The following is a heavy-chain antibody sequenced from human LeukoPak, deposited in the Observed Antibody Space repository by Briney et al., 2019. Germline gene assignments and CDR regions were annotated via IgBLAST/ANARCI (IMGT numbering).Heavy chain of an antibody. V-gene: IGHV1-69*01. CDR3: ARGGFYCSSTSCLPNWFHP. CDR2: IIPICGTA. Sequence: SVKVSCKASGGTFSSYAISWVRQAPGQGLEWTGGIIPICGTANYAQKFQGRVTITADESTSTAYMELSSLRSEDTAVYYCARGGFYCSSTSCLPNWFHPWGQGTLVTVSS. D-gene: IGHD2-2*01. J-gene: IGHJ5*02. CDR1: GGTFSSYA.